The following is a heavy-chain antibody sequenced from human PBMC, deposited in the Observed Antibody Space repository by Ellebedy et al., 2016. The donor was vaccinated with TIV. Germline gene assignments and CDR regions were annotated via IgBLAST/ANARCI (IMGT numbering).Heavy chain of an antibody. CDR1: GGSISSSSSY. J-gene: IGHJ5*02. D-gene: IGHD2-2*01. Sequence: SETLSLXXTVSGGSISSSSSYWGWIRQPPGKGLEWIGSIYYSDYTFYNPSLKSRVTISVDTSKNQFSLKLNSVTAADTAAYYCARHLKVVAVSTGGGNWFDPWGQGTLVTVSS. CDR3: ARHLKVVAVSTGGGNWFDP. V-gene: IGHV4-39*01. CDR2: IYYSDYT.